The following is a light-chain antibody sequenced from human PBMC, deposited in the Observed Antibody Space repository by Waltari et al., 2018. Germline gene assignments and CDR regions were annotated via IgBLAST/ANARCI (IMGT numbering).Light chain of an antibody. CDR3: QQYGSSLLT. V-gene: IGKV3-20*01. CDR2: GAS. J-gene: IGKJ4*01. Sequence: EIVLTPSPGTLSLSPGERVTLSCRASQSVSSSYLAWYQQQPGQAPRLLIYGASSRATGIPDRFSGSGSGTDFTLTISRLEPEDFAVYYCQQYGSSLLTFGGGTKVEIK. CDR1: QSVSSSY.